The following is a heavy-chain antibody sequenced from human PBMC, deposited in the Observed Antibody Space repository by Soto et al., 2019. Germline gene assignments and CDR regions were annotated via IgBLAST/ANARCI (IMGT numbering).Heavy chain of an antibody. Sequence: SVKVSCKASGGTFSSYAISWVRQAPGQGLEWMGGIIPIFGTANYAQKFQGRVTITADESTSTAYMELSSLRSEDTAVYYCARGLAEDYVWGSYLDYWGQGTLVTVSS. CDR3: ARGLAEDYVWGSYLDY. D-gene: IGHD3-16*02. CDR1: GGTFSSYA. V-gene: IGHV1-69*13. J-gene: IGHJ4*02. CDR2: IIPIFGTA.